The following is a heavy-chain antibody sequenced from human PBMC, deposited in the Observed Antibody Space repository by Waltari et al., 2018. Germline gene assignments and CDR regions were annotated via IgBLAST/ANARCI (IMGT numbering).Heavy chain of an antibody. D-gene: IGHD6-19*01. V-gene: IGHV3-30*18. CDR1: GFTFSSYG. CDR2: ISYDGSNK. CDR3: AKGAVAAKEWYFDY. J-gene: IGHJ4*02. Sequence: QVQLVESGGGVVQPGRSLRLSCAASGFTFSSYGMHWVRQAPGKGLEWVAVISYDGSNKYYADSVKGRFTISRDNSKNTLYLQMNSLRAEDTAVYYCAKGAVAAKEWYFDYWGQGTLVTVSS.